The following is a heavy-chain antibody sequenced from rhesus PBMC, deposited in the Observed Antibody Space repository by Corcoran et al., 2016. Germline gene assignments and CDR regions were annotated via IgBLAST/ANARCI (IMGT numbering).Heavy chain of an antibody. V-gene: IGHV1-200*01. CDR3: ARDGFTPGSDFDY. J-gene: IGHJ4*01. Sequence: QVQLVQSGAEVKKPGTSVKLSCKASGYTFTSYYINWVRQAPGQGLEWMGWINPSNGNTGYAQKFHGSVTMTRDTSTNTAYMELNSLRSEDTAVYYCARDGFTPGSDFDYWGQGVLVTVSS. CDR1: GYTFTSYY. D-gene: IGHD2-21*01. CDR2: INPSNGNT.